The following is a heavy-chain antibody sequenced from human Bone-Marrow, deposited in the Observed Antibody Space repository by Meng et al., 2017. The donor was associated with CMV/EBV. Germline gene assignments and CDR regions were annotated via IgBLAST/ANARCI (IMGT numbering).Heavy chain of an antibody. CDR2: IYYSGST. V-gene: IGHV4-59*01. Sequence: SETLSLTCTVSGVSINSYYWTWIRQPPGKGLEWIGYIYYSGSTNYNLSLKSRVTISVDVSKNQFSLKLSSVTAADTAVYYCAKFGAYNWFDPWGQGTLVTVSS. CDR3: AKFGAYNWFDP. D-gene: IGHD3-10*01. J-gene: IGHJ5*02. CDR1: GVSINSYY.